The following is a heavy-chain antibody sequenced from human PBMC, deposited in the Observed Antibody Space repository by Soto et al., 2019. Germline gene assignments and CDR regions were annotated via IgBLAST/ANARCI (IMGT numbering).Heavy chain of an antibody. CDR2: IYYSGST. V-gene: IGHV4-59*01. CDR1: GGSISSYY. J-gene: IGHJ6*02. D-gene: IGHD6-19*01. Sequence: SETLSLTXTVSGGSISSYYWSWIRQPPGKGLEWIGYIYYSGSTNYNPSLKSRVTISVDTSKNQFSLKLSSVTAADTAVYYCARDQWLVPGYYYGMDVWGQGTTVTVSS. CDR3: ARDQWLVPGYYYGMDV.